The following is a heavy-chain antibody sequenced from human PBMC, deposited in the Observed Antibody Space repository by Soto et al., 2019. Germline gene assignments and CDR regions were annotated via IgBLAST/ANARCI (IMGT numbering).Heavy chain of an antibody. D-gene: IGHD3-10*01. CDR2: IYYSGST. J-gene: IGHJ5*02. V-gene: IGHV4-31*02. CDR3: ARREGFDEFTNWFDP. Sequence: SETLSLTCTVSGGSISSGGYYWSWIRQHPGKGLEWIGYIYYSGSTYYNPSLKSRVTISVDTSKNQFSLKLSSVTAADTAVYYCARREGFDEFTNWFDPWGQGTLVTVSS. CDR1: GGSISSGGYY.